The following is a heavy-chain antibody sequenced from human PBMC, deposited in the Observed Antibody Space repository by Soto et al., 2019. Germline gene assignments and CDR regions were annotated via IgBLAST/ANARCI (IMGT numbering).Heavy chain of an antibody. CDR3: ARHSGMKFDY. V-gene: IGHV4-59*08. J-gene: IGHJ4*02. CDR1: GGSISSYY. CDR2: IYYSGST. D-gene: IGHD1-26*01. Sequence: PSETLSLTCTVSGGSISSYYWSWIRQPPGKGLEWIGYIYYSGSTNYNPSLKSRVTISVDTSKNQFSLKLSSVTAADTAVYYCARHSGMKFDYWGQGTLVTVSS.